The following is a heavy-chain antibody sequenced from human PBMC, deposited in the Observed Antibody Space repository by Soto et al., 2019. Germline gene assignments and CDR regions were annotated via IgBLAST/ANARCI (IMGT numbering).Heavy chain of an antibody. CDR1: GFTFSSYA. V-gene: IGHV3-23*01. CDR3: AKHRGPTYYYDSSGYYDDY. CDR2: ISGSGGST. J-gene: IGHJ4*02. Sequence: GGSLRLSCAASGFTFSSYAMSWVRQAPGKGLEWVSAISGSGGSTYYADSVKGRFTISRDNSKNTLYLQMNSLRAEDTAVYYCAKHRGPTYYYDSSGYYDDYWGQGTLVTVSS. D-gene: IGHD3-22*01.